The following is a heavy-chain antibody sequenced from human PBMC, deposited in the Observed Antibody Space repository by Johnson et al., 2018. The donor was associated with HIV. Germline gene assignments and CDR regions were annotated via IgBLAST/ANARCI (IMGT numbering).Heavy chain of an antibody. CDR2: IYSDNNT. V-gene: IGHV3-66*02. CDR1: GFSVSTNY. CDR3: ARDFPLGDRWGNGLDI. D-gene: IGHD3-16*01. Sequence: VQLVESGGGLVQPGGSLRLSCAVSGFSVSTNYINWVRQAPGKGLEWVSVIYSDNNTYYADSVRGRITISRDSSKNTLYLQMNSLRADDTAVYYCARDFPLGDRWGNGLDIWGQGTMVTVSS. J-gene: IGHJ3*02.